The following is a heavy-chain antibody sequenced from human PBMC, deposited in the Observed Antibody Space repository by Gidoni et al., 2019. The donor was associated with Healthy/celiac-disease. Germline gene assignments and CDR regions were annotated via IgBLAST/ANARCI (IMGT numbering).Heavy chain of an antibody. J-gene: IGHJ5*02. V-gene: IGHV4-34*01. CDR2: INHSGST. CDR1: GGSFSGYY. D-gene: IGHD3-3*01. Sequence: QVQLQQWGAGLLKPSETLSLTCAVYGGSFSGYYWSWIRQPPGKGLEWIGEINHSGSTNYNPSLKSRVTISVDTSKNQFSLKLSSVTAADTAVYYCARVRIITIFGVVIRGHWFDPWGQGTLVTVSS. CDR3: ARVRIITIFGVVIRGHWFDP.